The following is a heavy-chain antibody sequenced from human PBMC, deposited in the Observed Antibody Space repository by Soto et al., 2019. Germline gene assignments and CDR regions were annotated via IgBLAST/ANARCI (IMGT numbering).Heavy chain of an antibody. CDR1: GFTFSSYG. J-gene: IGHJ4*02. CDR3: AKDPATYDSSGYYFPY. D-gene: IGHD3-22*01. CDR2: ISYDGSNK. V-gene: IGHV3-30*18. Sequence: GGSLRLSCSASGFTFSSYGMHCVRQAPGKGLEWVALISYDGSNKYYTDSVKGRFTISRDNSKNTLYLQMNSLIAEDTAVYYCAKDPATYDSSGYYFPYWGQGTLVTVSS.